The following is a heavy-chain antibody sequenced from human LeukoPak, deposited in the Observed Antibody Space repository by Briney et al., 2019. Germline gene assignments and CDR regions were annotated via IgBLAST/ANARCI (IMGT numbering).Heavy chain of an antibody. V-gene: IGHV4-39*01. CDR2: ISYRGNT. CDR3: ARGQLALYYYNGLDV. D-gene: IGHD1-1*01. J-gene: IGHJ6*02. CDR1: GDSINSSNYY. Sequence: SETLSLTCTVSGDSINSSNYYWGWIRQPPGKGLEWIGSISYRGNTYYSSSLKSRVTISVDMSKNQFSLRLSSMTAADRAVYYCARGQLALYYYNGLDVWGQGTTVTVSS.